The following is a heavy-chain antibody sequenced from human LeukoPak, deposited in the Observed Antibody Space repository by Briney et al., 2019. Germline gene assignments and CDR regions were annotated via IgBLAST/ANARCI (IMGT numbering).Heavy chain of an antibody. Sequence: SSETLSLTCTVSGASISSSNFYWDWIRQSPGKGLEWIGNIYYGETTSYNPSLKSRVTISVDTSKNQFSLKLSSVTAADTAVYYCARVTGYMIEDYFDYWGQGTLVTVSS. CDR1: GASISSSNFY. J-gene: IGHJ4*02. CDR2: IYYGETT. D-gene: IGHD3-22*01. V-gene: IGHV4-39*07. CDR3: ARVTGYMIEDYFDY.